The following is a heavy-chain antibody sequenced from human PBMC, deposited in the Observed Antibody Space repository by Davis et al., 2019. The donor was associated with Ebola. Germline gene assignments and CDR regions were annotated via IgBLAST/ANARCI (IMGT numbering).Heavy chain of an antibody. V-gene: IGHV3-53*01. J-gene: IGHJ3*02. Sequence: PGGSLRLSCAASEFSVSSNYMSWVRQAPGKGLEWVSVIYPGGSTYYSDSVKGRFTISRDSSKNTLYLHMNSLRAEDTAVYYCVRHSDIWGQGTMVTVSS. CDR1: EFSVSSNY. CDR2: IYPGGST. CDR3: VRHSDI.